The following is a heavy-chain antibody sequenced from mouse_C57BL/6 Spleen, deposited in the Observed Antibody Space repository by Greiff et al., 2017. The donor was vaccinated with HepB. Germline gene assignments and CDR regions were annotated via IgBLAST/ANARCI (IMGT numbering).Heavy chain of an antibody. CDR3: AMGVTTVVAGDFDY. Sequence: EVQLQQSGPELVKPGASVKISCKASGYTFTDYYMNWVKQSHGKSLEWIGDINPNNGGTSYNQKFKGKATLTVDKSSSTAYMELRSLTSDDSAVYYCAMGVTTVVAGDFDYWGQGTTLTVSS. CDR1: GYTFTDYY. CDR2: INPNNGGT. D-gene: IGHD1-1*01. V-gene: IGHV1-26*01. J-gene: IGHJ2*01.